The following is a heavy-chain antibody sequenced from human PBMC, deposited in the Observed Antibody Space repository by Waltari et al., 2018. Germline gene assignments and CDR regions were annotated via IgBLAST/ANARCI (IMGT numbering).Heavy chain of an antibody. V-gene: IGHV4-34*01. D-gene: IGHD6-19*01. CDR2: INHSGST. CDR1: GGSFSGYY. Sequence: QVQLQQWGAGLLKPSETLSLTCAVYGGSFSGYYWSWIRQPPGKGLEWIGEINHSGSTNYNPSLKSRVTISVDTSKNQFSRKLSSVTAADTAVYYCARGSGYSSGWYMRYFDYWGQGTLVTVSS. CDR3: ARGSGYSSGWYMRYFDY. J-gene: IGHJ4*02.